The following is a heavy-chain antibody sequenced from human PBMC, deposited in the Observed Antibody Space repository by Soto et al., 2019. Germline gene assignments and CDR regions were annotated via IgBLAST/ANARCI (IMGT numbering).Heavy chain of an antibody. V-gene: IGHV3-21*01. CDR2: ISSSASHI. Sequence: EVQLVESGGGLVKPGGSLRLSCAASGFSFSSYSMNWVRQAPGKGLEWVSSISSSASHINYADSVKGRFTISRDNAKKSLYLQMNSLRAEDTAVYYCARGYTGYCSGGTCYWFDPWGRGTLVTVSS. J-gene: IGHJ5*02. D-gene: IGHD2-15*01. CDR3: ARGYTGYCSGGTCYWFDP. CDR1: GFSFSSYS.